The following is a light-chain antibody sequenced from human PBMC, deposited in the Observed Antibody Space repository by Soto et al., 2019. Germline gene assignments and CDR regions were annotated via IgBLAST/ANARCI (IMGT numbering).Light chain of an antibody. CDR2: EVS. CDR3: SSYTSTSTLV. J-gene: IGLJ1*01. V-gene: IGLV2-14*01. CDR1: SSDVGGYNR. Sequence: QSALTQPASVSGSPGQSITISCTGTSSDVGGYNRVSWFQHHPGKAPKLMIYEVSDRPSGVSNRFSGSKSGNTASLTISGLQAEDEADYYCSSYTSTSTLVFGTGTKLTV.